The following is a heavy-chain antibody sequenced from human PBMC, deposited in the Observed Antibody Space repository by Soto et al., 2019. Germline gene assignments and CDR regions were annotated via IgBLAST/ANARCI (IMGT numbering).Heavy chain of an antibody. CDR1: GGSISSSNW. V-gene: IGHV4-4*02. CDR2: IYHSGST. Sequence: SETLSLTCAVSGGSISSSNWWSWVRQPPGKGLEWIGEIYHSGSTNYNPSLKSRVTISVDKSKNQFSLKRSSVTAADTAVYYCARHSSGWYYFDYWGQGTLVTVSS. CDR3: ARHSSGWYYFDY. D-gene: IGHD6-19*01. J-gene: IGHJ4*02.